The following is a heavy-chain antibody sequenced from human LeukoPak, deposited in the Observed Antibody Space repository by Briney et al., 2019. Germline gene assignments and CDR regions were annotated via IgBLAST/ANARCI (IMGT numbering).Heavy chain of an antibody. J-gene: IGHJ3*02. CDR2: ISSSSSYI. V-gene: IGHV3-21*04. Sequence: PGGSLRLSCAASGFTFSSYSMNWVRQAPGKGLEWVSSISSSSSYIYYADSVKGRFTISRDNAKNSLYLQMNSLRAEDTAVYYCAKEEITMIVVVMPGAFDIWGQGTMVTVSS. CDR1: GFTFSSYS. CDR3: AKEEITMIVVVMPGAFDI. D-gene: IGHD3-22*01.